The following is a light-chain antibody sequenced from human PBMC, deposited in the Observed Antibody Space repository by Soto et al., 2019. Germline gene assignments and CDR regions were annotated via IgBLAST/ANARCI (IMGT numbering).Light chain of an antibody. CDR2: GAF. V-gene: IGKV3-20*01. CDR3: QYFGSSPHT. J-gene: IGKJ4*01. CDR1: QSINSVH. Sequence: EIVLTQSPATLSLSPGERATLSCRASQSINSVHLAWYQHKRGQAPRLLMYGAFSRATGTPARFSGSGSDTYFALSISRLEPEDVAVYYCQYFGSSPHTFGGGTKVEIK.